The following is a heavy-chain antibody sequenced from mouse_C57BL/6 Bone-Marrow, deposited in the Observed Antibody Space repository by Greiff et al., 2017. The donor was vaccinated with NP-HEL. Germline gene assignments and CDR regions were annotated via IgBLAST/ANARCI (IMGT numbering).Heavy chain of an antibody. CDR3: ARHSARYFDV. J-gene: IGHJ1*03. CDR1: GFTFSSYG. Sequence: EVKVVESGGDLVKPGGSLKLSCAASGFTFSSYGMSWVRQTPDKRLEWVATISSGGSYTYYPDSVKGRFTISRDNAKNTLYLQMSSLKSEDTAMYYCARHSARYFDVWGTGTTVTVSS. V-gene: IGHV5-6*01. CDR2: ISSGGSYT.